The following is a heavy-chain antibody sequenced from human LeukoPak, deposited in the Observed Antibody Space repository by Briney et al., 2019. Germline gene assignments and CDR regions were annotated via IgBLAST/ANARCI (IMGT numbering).Heavy chain of an antibody. CDR3: ATVTVTTEKLKDDY. V-gene: IGHV3-74*01. Sequence: GGSLRLSCAASGFTFSSYWMHWVRQAPGKGLAWVSRINSDGSSTSYADSVKGRFTISRDNAKNTLYLQMNSLRAEDTAVYYCATVTVTTEKLKDDYWGQGTLVTVSS. D-gene: IGHD4-11*01. CDR2: INSDGSST. J-gene: IGHJ4*02. CDR1: GFTFSSYW.